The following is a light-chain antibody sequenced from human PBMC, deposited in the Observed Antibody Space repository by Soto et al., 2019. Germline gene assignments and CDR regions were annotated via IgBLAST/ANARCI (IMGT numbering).Light chain of an antibody. CDR3: QQYGSSFWT. J-gene: IGKJ1*01. Sequence: EIVLTHSPCTLSLSPLERASLSFMASQSVSSYLAWYQQKPGQAPRLLIYGASSRATGIPDRFSGSGSGTDFTLTISRLEPEDFAVYYCQQYGSSFWTFGQGTKVDIK. CDR2: GAS. V-gene: IGKV3-20*01. CDR1: QSVSSY.